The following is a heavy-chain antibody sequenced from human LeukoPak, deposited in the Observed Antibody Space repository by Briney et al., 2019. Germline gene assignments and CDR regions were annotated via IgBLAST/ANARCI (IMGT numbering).Heavy chain of an antibody. J-gene: IGHJ4*02. CDR3: AKDKPPGYFDY. D-gene: IGHD2-2*01. V-gene: IGHV4-30-4*08. Sequence: SETLSLTCTVSGGSISSGDYYWSWIRQPPGKGLEWIGYIYYSGSTYYNPSLKSRVTISVDTSKNQFSLKLSSVTAADTAVYYCAKDKPPGYFDYWGQGTLVTVSS. CDR1: GGSISSGDYY. CDR2: IYYSGST.